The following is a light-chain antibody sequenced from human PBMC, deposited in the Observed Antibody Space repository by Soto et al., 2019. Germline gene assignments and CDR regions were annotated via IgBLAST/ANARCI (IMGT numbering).Light chain of an antibody. CDR3: QSYDNSLSAPVV. V-gene: IGLV1-40*01. CDR1: SSNSGAGYD. CDR2: GNS. J-gene: IGLJ2*01. Sequence: QSVRTQPPSVSGAPGQRVTISCTGSSSNSGAGYDVHWYQQLPRTAPKLLIYGNSNRPSGVPDRFSGSKSGTSASLAITGLQAEDEADYYCQSYDNSLSAPVVFGGGTQLTVL.